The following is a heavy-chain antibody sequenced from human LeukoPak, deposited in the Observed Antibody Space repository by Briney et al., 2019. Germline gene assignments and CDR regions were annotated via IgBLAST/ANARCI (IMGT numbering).Heavy chain of an antibody. Sequence: KPSDTLSLTCAVSGGSISSSKWWGWVRQPPGKGLEWIGEIYHSGSTNYNPSLKSRVTISVDKSKNQFSLKLSSVTAADTAVYYCATVSAFFYDSGSYYTFDYWGQGTLVTVSS. V-gene: IGHV4-4*02. CDR2: IYHSGST. CDR3: ATVSAFFYDSGSYYTFDY. D-gene: IGHD3-10*01. J-gene: IGHJ4*02. CDR1: GGSISSSKW.